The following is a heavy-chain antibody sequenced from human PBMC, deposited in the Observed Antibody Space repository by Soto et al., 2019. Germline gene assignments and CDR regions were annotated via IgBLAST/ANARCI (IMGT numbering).Heavy chain of an antibody. D-gene: IGHD6-13*01. V-gene: IGHV1-69*06. CDR1: GGTFSSYA. CDR3: ARDRRIAAAGSYYYYYGMDV. Sequence: GASVKVSCKASGGTFSSYAISWVRQAPGQGLEWMGGIIPIFGTANYAQKFQGRVTITADKSTSTAYMELSSLRSEDTAVYYCARDRRIAAAGSYYYYYGMDVWGQGTTVTVSS. CDR2: IIPIFGTA. J-gene: IGHJ6*02.